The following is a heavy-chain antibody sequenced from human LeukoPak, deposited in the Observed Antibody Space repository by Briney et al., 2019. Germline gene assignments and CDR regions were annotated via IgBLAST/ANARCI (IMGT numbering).Heavy chain of an antibody. CDR1: GYTFTGYY. D-gene: IGHD2-21*01. CDR3: ARAQLAYCGGDCSELDY. Sequence: ASVKVSCKASGYTFTGYYMHWVRQAPGQGLEWMGWINPNSGGTNYAQKFQGRVTMTRDTSISTAYMELSRLRSDDTAVYYCARAQLAYCGGDCSELDYWGQGTLVTVSS. J-gene: IGHJ4*02. V-gene: IGHV1-2*02. CDR2: INPNSGGT.